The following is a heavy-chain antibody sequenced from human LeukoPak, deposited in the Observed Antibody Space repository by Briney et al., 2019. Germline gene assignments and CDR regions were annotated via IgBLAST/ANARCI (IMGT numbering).Heavy chain of an antibody. D-gene: IGHD4-17*01. J-gene: IGHJ3*01. V-gene: IGHV3-74*01. CDR2: INSDGSTT. Sequence: GGSLRLSCAASGFTFSSYWMHWVRQAPGKGLVWVSRINSDGSTTNYADSVKGRFTISRDNAKNTLYLQMNSLRAEDTAVYYCVLVTTGSWGQGTMVTVS. CDR3: VLVTTGS. CDR1: GFTFSSYW.